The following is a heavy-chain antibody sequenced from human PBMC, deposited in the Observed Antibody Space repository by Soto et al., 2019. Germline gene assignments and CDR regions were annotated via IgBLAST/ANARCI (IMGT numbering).Heavy chain of an antibody. V-gene: IGHV1-46*03. CDR1: RYSFSNNY. J-gene: IGHJ4*02. Sequence: QVQLVQSGAEEKQPGASVKVSCKASRYSFSNNYVVWVRQAPGQGLEWMGVINPAGGSTTYAQKFQDRVTMTRDTSTSTVYIELTSLISEDTAVFYCGRVYGTYYDALTGLWGGHFDSWGQGTQVTVSS. CDR3: GRVYGTYYDALTGLWGGHFDS. CDR2: INPAGGST. D-gene: IGHD3-9*01.